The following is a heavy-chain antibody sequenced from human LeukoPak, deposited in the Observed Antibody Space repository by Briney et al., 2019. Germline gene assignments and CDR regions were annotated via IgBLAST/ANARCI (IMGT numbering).Heavy chain of an antibody. D-gene: IGHD3-3*01. Sequence: ASVKVSCKASGYTFTSYGISWVRQAPGQGLEWMGWISAYNGNTNYAQKLQGRVTMTTDTSTSTAYMELRSLRPDDTAVYYCARGYDFWSGYRSRWFDPWGQGTLVTVSS. J-gene: IGHJ5*02. CDR3: ARGYDFWSGYRSRWFDP. V-gene: IGHV1-18*01. CDR1: GYTFTSYG. CDR2: ISAYNGNT.